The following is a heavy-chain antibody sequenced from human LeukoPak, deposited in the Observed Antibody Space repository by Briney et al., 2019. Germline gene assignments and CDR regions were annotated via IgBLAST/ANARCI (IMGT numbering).Heavy chain of an antibody. V-gene: IGHV5-51*01. CDR3: ARRQGCSSTSCPPDS. J-gene: IGHJ4*02. CDR2: IYPGDSDT. D-gene: IGHD2-2*01. CDR1: GYSFTTYW. Sequence: PGESLKISFRASGYSFTTYWIGWVRPMPGKGLEWMGIIYPGDSDTRYSPSFQGQVTMSADKSINTAYLQWSSLKASDTAMYYCARRQGCSSTSCPPDSWGQGTLVTVSS.